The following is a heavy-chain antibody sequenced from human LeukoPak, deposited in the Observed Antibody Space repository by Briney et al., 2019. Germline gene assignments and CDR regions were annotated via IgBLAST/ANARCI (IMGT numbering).Heavy chain of an antibody. CDR3: ARFWSGYTHWFDP. Sequence: ASVKVSCKASGYTFTGYYMHWVRQAPGQGLEWMGWINPNSGGTNYAQKFQGRVTMTRDTSISTAYMELSRLRSDDTAVYYCARFWSGYTHWFDPWGQGTLVTVSS. V-gene: IGHV1-2*02. D-gene: IGHD3-3*01. CDR1: GYTFTGYY. CDR2: INPNSGGT. J-gene: IGHJ5*02.